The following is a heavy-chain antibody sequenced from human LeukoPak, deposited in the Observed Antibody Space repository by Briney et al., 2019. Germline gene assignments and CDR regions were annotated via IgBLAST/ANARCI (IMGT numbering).Heavy chain of an antibody. D-gene: IGHD2-15*01. CDR1: GDSIGSYY. CDR3: ARPARYCSGGSCWDS. J-gene: IGHJ4*02. V-gene: IGHV4-59*01. CDR2: IYYSGNT. Sequence: SETLSLTCTVSGDSIGSYYWSWIRQPPGKGLEWIGNIYYSGNTNYNPSLKSRVTISVDTSKNQFSLKLTSVTAADTAIYYCARPARYCSGGSCWDSWGQGTLVTVSS.